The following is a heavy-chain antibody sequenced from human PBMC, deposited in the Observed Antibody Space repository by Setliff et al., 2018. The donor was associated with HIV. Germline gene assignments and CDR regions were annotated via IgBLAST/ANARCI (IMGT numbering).Heavy chain of an antibody. CDR1: GFTFSDYY. V-gene: IGHV3-72*01. CDR2: SRNKATNYTT. J-gene: IGHJ4*02. Sequence: GGSLRLSCAASGFTFSDYYMSWVRQAPGKGLEWVGRSRNKATNYTTTYGASVSGRFTISRDDSKNSLSLHMNNLKTEDTAVYYCRSPTVSTMTGSTVTAVDFWGQGTLVTVSS. CDR3: RSPTVSTMTGSTVTAVDF. D-gene: IGHD4-17*01.